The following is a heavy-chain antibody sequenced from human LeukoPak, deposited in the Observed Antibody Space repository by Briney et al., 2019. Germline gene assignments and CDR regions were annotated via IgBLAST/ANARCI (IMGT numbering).Heavy chain of an antibody. CDR3: ARMSPGVRFMYWFDP. CDR1: GFTFSSYS. J-gene: IGHJ5*02. V-gene: IGHV3-21*01. CDR2: ISSSSSYI. Sequence: PGGSLRLSCAASGFTFSSYSMNWVRQAPGKGLEWVSSISSSSSYIYYADSVKGRFTISRDNAKNSLYLQMNSLRAEDTAVYYCARMSPGVRFMYWFDPWGQGTLVTVSS. D-gene: IGHD3-3*01.